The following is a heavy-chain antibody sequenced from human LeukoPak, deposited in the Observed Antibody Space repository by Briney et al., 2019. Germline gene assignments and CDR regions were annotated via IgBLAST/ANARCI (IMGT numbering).Heavy chain of an antibody. CDR2: IKSDGTST. D-gene: IGHD3-10*01. Sequence: GGSLRLSCAASGFTLSSYWMHWVRQAPGKGLVWVSRIKSDGTSTCYADSVKGRFTISRDNAKNTLYLQMNSLRAEGTAVYYCARYGENWGQGTLVTVSS. CDR1: GFTLSSYW. CDR3: ARYGEN. J-gene: IGHJ4*02. V-gene: IGHV3-74*01.